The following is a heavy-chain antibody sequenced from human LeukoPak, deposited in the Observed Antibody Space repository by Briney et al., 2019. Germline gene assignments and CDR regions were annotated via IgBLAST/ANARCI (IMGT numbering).Heavy chain of an antibody. V-gene: IGHV1-24*01. CDR2: FDPEDGET. J-gene: IGHJ6*02. CDR1: GYIFRELS. D-gene: IGHD6-19*01. CDR3: PRGVAVAPSYYYGMDV. Sequence: ASVKVSCKVSGYIFRELSIHWVRQAPGKGLEWMGGFDPEDGETIFAQKFQGRVTITADKSTSTVYMELSSLRSEDTAVYYCPRGVAVAPSYYYGMDVWGLGTTVTVSS.